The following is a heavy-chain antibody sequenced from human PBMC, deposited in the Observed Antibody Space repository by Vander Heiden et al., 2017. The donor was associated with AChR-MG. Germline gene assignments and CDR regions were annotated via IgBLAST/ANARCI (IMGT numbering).Heavy chain of an antibody. CDR1: GFTFSSYG. CDR3: SKRPLGAAFDI. CDR2: ISGSGATT. Sequence: EVQLLESGGDLIQPGESLRLSCVASGFTFSSYGMTWLRQAPGKGLEWVSSISGSGATTYYADSVKGRFTISRDNSKNTLYIKMNRLRVEDTAVYFCSKRPLGAAFDIWGQGTMVTVSS. V-gene: IGHV3-23*01. J-gene: IGHJ3*02. D-gene: IGHD7-27*01.